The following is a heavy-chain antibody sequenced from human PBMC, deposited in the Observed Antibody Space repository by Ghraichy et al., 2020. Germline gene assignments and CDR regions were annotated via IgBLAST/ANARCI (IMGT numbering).Heavy chain of an antibody. J-gene: IGHJ5*02. D-gene: IGHD3-10*01. CDR3: ARAGGNWFDP. V-gene: IGHV4-31*03. CDR1: GGSIYRNGYY. CDR2: MYYSGST. Sequence: TLSLTCTVSGGSIYRNGYYWTWIRQHPGKGLEWIGYMYYSGSTYYNPSLKSRVTILGDTSKNQFSLNLTSVTAADTAMYYCARAGGNWFDPWGQGSLVTVAS.